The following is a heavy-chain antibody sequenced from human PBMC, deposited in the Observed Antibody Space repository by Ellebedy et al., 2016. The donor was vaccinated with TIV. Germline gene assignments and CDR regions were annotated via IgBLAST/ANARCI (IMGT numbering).Heavy chain of an antibody. J-gene: IGHJ6*02. CDR2: IYYSGST. CDR1: GGSISSYY. Sequence: SETLSLXXTVSGGSISSYYWSWIRQPPGKGLEWIGYIYYSGSTNYNPSLKSRVTISVDTSKNQFSLRLSSVTAADTAVYYCARFRSGIVVAPAHYGMDVWGQGTTVTVSS. D-gene: IGHD2-2*01. V-gene: IGHV4-59*08. CDR3: ARFRSGIVVAPAHYGMDV.